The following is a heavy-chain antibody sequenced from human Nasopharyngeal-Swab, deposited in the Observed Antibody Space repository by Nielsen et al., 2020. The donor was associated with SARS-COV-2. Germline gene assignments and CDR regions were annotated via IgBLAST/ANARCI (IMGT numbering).Heavy chain of an antibody. J-gene: IGHJ4*02. Sequence: GESLKISCAASGFTFSNAWMSWVRQAPGKGLEWVANIKQDGSEKYYVDSVKGRFTISRDNAKNSLYLQMNSLRAEDTAVYYCARDPHEGWVYWGQGTLVTVSS. V-gene: IGHV3-7*01. CDR3: ARDPHEGWVY. CDR1: GFTFSNAW. CDR2: IKQDGSEK. D-gene: IGHD5-24*01.